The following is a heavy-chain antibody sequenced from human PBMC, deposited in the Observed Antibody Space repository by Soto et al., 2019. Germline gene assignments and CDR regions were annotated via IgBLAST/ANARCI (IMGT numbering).Heavy chain of an antibody. V-gene: IGHV4-31*03. Sequence: QVQLQESGPGLVKPSQTLSLTCTVSGAYVNTGGYYWSWVRQYPGKGLEWIGYIYHSGDTYYNPSLKSRLTISVDTSKNHFSLSLSSVTVADTAVYYCARAPGNERLDYWGQGTVVIVSS. D-gene: IGHD1-1*01. CDR2: IYHSGDT. CDR3: ARAPGNERLDY. J-gene: IGHJ4*02. CDR1: GAYVNTGGYY.